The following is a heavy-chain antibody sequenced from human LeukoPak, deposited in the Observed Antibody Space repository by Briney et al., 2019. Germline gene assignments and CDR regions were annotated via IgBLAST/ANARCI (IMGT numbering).Heavy chain of an antibody. CDR3: ARAPGIPPYYYYYYMDV. V-gene: IGHV4-59*01. CDR1: GGSISSYY. CDR2: IYYSGST. J-gene: IGHJ6*03. Sequence: SETLSLTCTVSGGSISSYYWSWIRQPPGKGLEWIGYIYYSGSTNYNPSLKSRVTISVDTSKNQFSLKLSSVTAADTAVYCCARAPGIPPYYYYYYMDVWGKGTTVTVSS. D-gene: IGHD5-18*01.